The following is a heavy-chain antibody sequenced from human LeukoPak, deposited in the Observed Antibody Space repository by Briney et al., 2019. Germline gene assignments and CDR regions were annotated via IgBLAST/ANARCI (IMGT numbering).Heavy chain of an antibody. J-gene: IGHJ4*02. CDR1: GGSFSGYY. CDR3: AGLSTVTTFDY. V-gene: IGHV4-34*01. CDR2: INHSGST. Sequence: PSETLSLTCAVYGGSFSGYYWSWIRQPPGKGLEWIGEINHSGSTNYNPSLKSRVTISVDTSKNQFSLKLSSVTTVDTAVYYCAGLSTVTTFDYWGQGTLVTVSS. D-gene: IGHD4-17*01.